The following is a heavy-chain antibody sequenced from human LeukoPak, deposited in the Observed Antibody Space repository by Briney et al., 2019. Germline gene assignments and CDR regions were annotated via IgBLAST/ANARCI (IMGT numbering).Heavy chain of an antibody. Sequence: PSETLSLTCTVSSGSIGSSSNYWGWIRQAPGKGLEWIGNVYYSGSTFYNPSLKSRVTISVDTSKNQFSLKLRYVTDADTAIYYCARASFNVVFGNWFDPWGQGTLVTVSS. CDR2: VYYSGST. V-gene: IGHV4-39*01. J-gene: IGHJ5*02. CDR1: SGSIGSSSNY. D-gene: IGHD2-8*01. CDR3: ARASFNVVFGNWFDP.